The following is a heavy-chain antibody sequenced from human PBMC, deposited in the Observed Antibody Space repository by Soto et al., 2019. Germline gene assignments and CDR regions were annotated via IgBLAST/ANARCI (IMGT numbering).Heavy chain of an antibody. V-gene: IGHV1-2*04. D-gene: IGHD6-6*01. CDR1: GYTFTGYY. Sequence: ASVKVSCKASGYTFTGYYMHCVRQAPGQGLEWMGWINPNSGGTNYAQKFQGWVTMTRDTSISTAYMELSRLRSDDTAVYYCAREYSSSARYYYGMDVWGQGTTVTVS. CDR2: INPNSGGT. CDR3: AREYSSSARYYYGMDV. J-gene: IGHJ6*02.